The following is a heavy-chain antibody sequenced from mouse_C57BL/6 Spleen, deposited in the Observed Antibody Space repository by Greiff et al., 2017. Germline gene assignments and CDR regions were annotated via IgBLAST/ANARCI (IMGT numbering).Heavy chain of an antibody. Sequence: QVQLKQPGAELVKPGASVKLSCKASGYTFTSYWMHWVKQRPGQGLEWIGMIHPNSGSTNYNEKFKSKATLTVGKSSSTAYMQLSSLTSEDSAVDSCARCADAWFAYWGQGTLVTVSA. CDR3: ARCADAWFAY. CDR1: GYTFTSYW. CDR2: IHPNSGST. J-gene: IGHJ3*01. V-gene: IGHV1-64*01.